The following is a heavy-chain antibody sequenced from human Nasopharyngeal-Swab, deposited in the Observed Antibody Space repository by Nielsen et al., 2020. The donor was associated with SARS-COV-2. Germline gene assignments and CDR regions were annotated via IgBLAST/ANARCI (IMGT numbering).Heavy chain of an antibody. CDR2: ISWNSGSI. Sequence: SLRLSCATSGFTFSNYWMHWVRQTPGKGLEWVSGISWNSGSIGYADSVKGRFTISRDNAKNSLYLQMNSLRAEDTALYYCAKDTSSSWYVGWFDPWGQGTLVTVSS. D-gene: IGHD6-13*01. CDR1: GFTFSNYW. J-gene: IGHJ5*02. V-gene: IGHV3-9*01. CDR3: AKDTSSSWYVGWFDP.